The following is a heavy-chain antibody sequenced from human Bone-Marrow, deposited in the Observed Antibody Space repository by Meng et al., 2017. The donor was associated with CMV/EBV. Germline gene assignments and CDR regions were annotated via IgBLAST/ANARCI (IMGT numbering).Heavy chain of an antibody. CDR1: GFTFSDYY. CDR3: ARDRGAYCSSTSCSTFDY. J-gene: IGHJ4*02. D-gene: IGHD2-2*01. Sequence: GGSLRLSCAASGFTFSDYYMSWIRQAPGKGLEWLSFISPPADNINYADSVKGRFTISRENARKSLYLQMNGLRAEDTAVYYCARDRGAYCSSTSCSTFDYWDQGILVTVSS. V-gene: IGHV3-11*04. CDR2: ISPPADNI.